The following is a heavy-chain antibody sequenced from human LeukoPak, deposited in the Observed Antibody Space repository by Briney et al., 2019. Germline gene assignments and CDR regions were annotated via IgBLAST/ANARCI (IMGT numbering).Heavy chain of an antibody. D-gene: IGHD2-15*01. J-gene: IGHJ4*02. V-gene: IGHV1-18*01. CDR3: ARDLTYCSGGSCSSLPDY. CDR1: GYTFTSYG. CDR2: ISAYNGNT. Sequence: ASVKVSCKASGYTFTSYGISWVRQAPGQGLEWMGWISAYNGNTNYAQKLRGRVTMTTDTSTSTAYMELRSLRSDDTAVYYCARDLTYCSGGSCSSLPDYWGQGTLVTVSS.